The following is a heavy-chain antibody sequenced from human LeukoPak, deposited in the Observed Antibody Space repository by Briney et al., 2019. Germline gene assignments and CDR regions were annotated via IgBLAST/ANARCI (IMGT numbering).Heavy chain of an antibody. D-gene: IGHD3-3*01. Sequence: GGSLRLSCAASGFTFSSYWMHWVRQAPGKGLVWVSRTNTDGSTTSYADSVKGRFTISRDNAKNTLYLQMNSLRAEDTAVYYCARVGLFGTRIDYWGQGTLVTVSS. CDR1: GFTFSSYW. CDR3: ARVGLFGTRIDY. J-gene: IGHJ4*02. V-gene: IGHV3-74*01. CDR2: TNTDGSTT.